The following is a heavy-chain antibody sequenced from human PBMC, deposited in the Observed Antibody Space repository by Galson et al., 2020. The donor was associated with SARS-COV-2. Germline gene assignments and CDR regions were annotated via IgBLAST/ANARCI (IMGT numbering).Heavy chain of an antibody. Sequence: SETLSLTCTVSGCSISSSSYYWGWIRQPPGKGLEWIGSIYYSGSTYYNPSLKSRVTISVDTTKNQFSLKLSSVTAADTAVYYCARLISGMIVGWGQGTLVTVSS. D-gene: IGHD3-22*01. V-gene: IGHV4-39*01. J-gene: IGHJ4*02. CDR1: GCSISSSSYY. CDR3: ARLISGMIVG. CDR2: IYYSGST.